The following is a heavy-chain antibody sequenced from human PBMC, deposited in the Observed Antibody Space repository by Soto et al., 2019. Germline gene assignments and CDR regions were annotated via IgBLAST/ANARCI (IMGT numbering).Heavy chain of an antibody. Sequence: PGGSLRLSCAASGFTFSSYWMHWVRQAPGKGLVWVSRINSDVITTSYADSVKGRFTISRDNAKNTLYLQMNSLRAEDTAVYYCAKGYTLVDTTIPLDFWGQGALVTVSS. CDR3: AKGYTLVDTTIPLDF. D-gene: IGHD5-18*01. CDR2: INSDVITT. J-gene: IGHJ4*02. V-gene: IGHV3-74*01. CDR1: GFTFSSYW.